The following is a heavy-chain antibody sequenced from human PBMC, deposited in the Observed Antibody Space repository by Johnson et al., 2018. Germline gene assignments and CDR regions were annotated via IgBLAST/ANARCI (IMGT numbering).Heavy chain of an antibody. J-gene: IGHJ4*02. D-gene: IGHD1-26*01. CDR2: ISRDSGTI. CDR3: ASVGTMGQKFDY. CDR1: GFTFSKYS. Sequence: EVGLVEGGGGLVQPGGSLGLCCAASGFTFSKYSMNWVRQATGKGLEWVSYISRDSGTIYNADAVKGRFTISRVNYENTVYLQMNSLSAEDTAVYYCASVGTMGQKFDYWGQGSLVTVSP. V-gene: IGHV3-48*01.